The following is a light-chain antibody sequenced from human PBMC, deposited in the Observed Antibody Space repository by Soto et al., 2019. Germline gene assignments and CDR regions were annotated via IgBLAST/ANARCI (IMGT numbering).Light chain of an antibody. CDR2: GAS. CDR3: QQYGSSPQT. Sequence: EIVLTQSPGTLSLSPGERATLSCRASQSVSSSYLAWYQQKPGQAPRLLIYGASSRATSIPDRFSGSGSGTDFTLTISRLEPKDFAVYYCQQYGSSPQTFGQGTKVEIK. V-gene: IGKV3-20*01. J-gene: IGKJ1*01. CDR1: QSVSSSY.